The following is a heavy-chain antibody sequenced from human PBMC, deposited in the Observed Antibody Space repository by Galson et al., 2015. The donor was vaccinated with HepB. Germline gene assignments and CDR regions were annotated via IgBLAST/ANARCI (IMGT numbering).Heavy chain of an antibody. V-gene: IGHV3-30*03. J-gene: IGHJ4*02. D-gene: IGHD3-22*01. Sequence: SLRLSCAASGFTFSSYGMHWVRQAPGKGLEWVAVISYDGSNKYYADSVKGRFTISRDNSKNTLYLQMNSLRAEDTAVYYCAIPPDYYDSSGYYLSPNDYWGQGTLVTVSS. CDR3: AIPPDYYDSSGYYLSPNDY. CDR1: GFTFSSYG. CDR2: ISYDGSNK.